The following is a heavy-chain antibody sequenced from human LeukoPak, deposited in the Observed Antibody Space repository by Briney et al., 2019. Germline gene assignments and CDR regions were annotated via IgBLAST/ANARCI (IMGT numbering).Heavy chain of an antibody. CDR1: GGSFSGYY. Sequence: SETLSLTCAVYGGSFSGYYWSWIRQPPGKGLEWIGEINHSGSTNYNPSLKSRVTISVDTSKNQFSLKLSSVTAADTAVYYCARHRNNYYGSGSYYPRGYYFDYWGQGPWSPSPQ. CDR2: INHSGST. J-gene: IGHJ4*02. V-gene: IGHV4-34*01. CDR3: ARHRNNYYGSGSYYPRGYYFDY. D-gene: IGHD3-10*01.